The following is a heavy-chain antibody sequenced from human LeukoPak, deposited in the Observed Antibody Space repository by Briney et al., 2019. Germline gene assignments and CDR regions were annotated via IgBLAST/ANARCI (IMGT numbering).Heavy chain of an antibody. CDR2: INHSGST. J-gene: IGHJ4*02. CDR3: ARNREYHDFWSGYFYFDY. D-gene: IGHD3-3*01. V-gene: IGHV4-34*01. Sequence: SETLSLTCAVYGGSFSGYYWSWIRQPPGKGLEWIGEINHSGSTNYNPSLKSRVTISVDTSKNQFSLKLSSVTAADTAVYYCARNREYHDFWSGYFYFDYWGQGTLVTVSS. CDR1: GGSFSGYY.